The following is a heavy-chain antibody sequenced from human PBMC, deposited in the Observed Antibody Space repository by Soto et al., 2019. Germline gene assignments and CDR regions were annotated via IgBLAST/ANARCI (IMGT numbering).Heavy chain of an antibody. CDR1: GFTFSSYG. CDR2: ISSSSIYI. Sequence: EVQLVESGGGLVKPGGSLRLSCAASGFTFSSYGINWVRQAPGKGLQWVSSISSSSIYISYADSVKGRFTISRDNAKNSLYLQMNSLRAEDTAVYYCARGARYNWNYDWFDPWGQGTLVTVSS. D-gene: IGHD1-7*01. J-gene: IGHJ5*02. V-gene: IGHV3-21*01. CDR3: ARGARYNWNYDWFDP.